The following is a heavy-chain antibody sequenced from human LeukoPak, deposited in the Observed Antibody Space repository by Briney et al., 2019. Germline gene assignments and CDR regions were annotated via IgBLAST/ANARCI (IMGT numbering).Heavy chain of an antibody. CDR3: ARDMNYYDSSGYYGYYYGMDV. CDR2: ISYDGSNK. Sequence: GGSLRLSCAASGFTFSSYGMRWVRQAPGKGLEWVAVISYDGSNKYYADSVKGRFTISRDNSKNTLYLQMNSLRAEDTAVYYCARDMNYYDSSGYYGYYYGMDVWGQGTTVTVSS. J-gene: IGHJ6*02. V-gene: IGHV3-30*03. D-gene: IGHD3-22*01. CDR1: GFTFSSYG.